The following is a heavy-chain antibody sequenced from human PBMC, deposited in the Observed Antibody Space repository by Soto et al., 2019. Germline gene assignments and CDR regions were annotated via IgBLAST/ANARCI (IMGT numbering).Heavy chain of an antibody. CDR3: PRRGSVLLPPFDP. Sequence: GSAVKVSCKASGNTFSDYYIYWVRQAPGQGLEWMAWIDPHSGDTNYAQNFQGRVTITRDTSINTAYLELSRLTTDDTAIYSSPRRGSVLLPPFDPW. V-gene: IGHV1-2*02. D-gene: IGHD6-19*01. CDR2: IDPHSGDT. CDR1: GNTFSDYY. J-gene: IGHJ5*02.